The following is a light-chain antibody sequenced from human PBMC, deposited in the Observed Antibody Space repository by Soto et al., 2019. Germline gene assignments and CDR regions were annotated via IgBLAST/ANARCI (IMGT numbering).Light chain of an antibody. J-gene: IGKJ1*01. V-gene: IGKV1-39*01. CDR2: SAS. Sequence: DIQMTQSPSSLSASVGDRVTITCRASQTITTFLNWYQQRPGEAPKLLIYSASSLQSGVPSRFSGSGSATDFTLTISSLQPEDFATYFCQQSYSTPQTFGQGTKVEIK. CDR3: QQSYSTPQT. CDR1: QTITTF.